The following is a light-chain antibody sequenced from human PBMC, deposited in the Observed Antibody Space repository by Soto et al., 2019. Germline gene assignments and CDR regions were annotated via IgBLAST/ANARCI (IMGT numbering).Light chain of an antibody. V-gene: IGKV1-5*01. J-gene: IGKJ4*01. Sequence: DIQMTQSPSTLSASVGDRVTITCRASQSINIWLAWYQQKPGKAPKLLIYDASSLQSGVPSRFRVSTSWTEFTLTNSSLQPDDFAPYYYQPYNSYSRYFGGGTKVEIK. CDR3: QPYNSYSRY. CDR2: DAS. CDR1: QSINIW.